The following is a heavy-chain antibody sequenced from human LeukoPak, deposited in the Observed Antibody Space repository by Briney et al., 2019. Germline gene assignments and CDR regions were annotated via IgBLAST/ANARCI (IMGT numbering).Heavy chain of an antibody. D-gene: IGHD6-13*01. CDR1: GFTFSNYA. V-gene: IGHV3-23*01. CDR3: AKVPTPIAAAGTFDY. Sequence: GGSLRLSCEGSGFTFSNYAMNWVRQAPGKGLEWVSAISGSGGSTYYADSVKGRFTISRDNSKNTLYLQMNSLRAEDTAVYYCAKVPTPIAAAGTFDYWGQGTLVTVSS. CDR2: ISGSGGST. J-gene: IGHJ4*02.